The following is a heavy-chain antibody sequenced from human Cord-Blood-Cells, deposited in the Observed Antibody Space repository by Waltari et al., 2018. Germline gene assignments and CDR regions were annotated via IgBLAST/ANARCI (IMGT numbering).Heavy chain of an antibody. CDR2: FDPEDGET. V-gene: IGHV1-24*01. D-gene: IGHD6-13*01. CDR1: GYTLTELS. J-gene: IGHJ4*02. Sequence: QVQLVQSGAEVKKPGASVKVSCKVSGYTLTELSMHRVRPAPGKGLEWMGGFDPEDGETIYAQKFQGRVTMTEDTSTDTAYMELSSLRSEDTAVYYCATLFLRYSSSWVDYWGQGTLVTVSS. CDR3: ATLFLRYSSSWVDY.